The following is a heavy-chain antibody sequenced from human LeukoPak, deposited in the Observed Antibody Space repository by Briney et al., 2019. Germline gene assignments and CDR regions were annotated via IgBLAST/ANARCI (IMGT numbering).Heavy chain of an antibody. D-gene: IGHD5-12*01. CDR2: IYHSGST. V-gene: IGHV4-38-2*02. CDR1: GYSISSGYY. CDR3: ARGHSGYDSFDY. J-gene: IGHJ4*02. Sequence: SETLSLTCTVSGYSISSGYYWGWIRQPPGKGLEWIGSIYHSGSTYYNPSLKSRVTISVDTPKNQFSLKLSSVTAADTAVYYCARGHSGYDSFDYWGQGTLVTVSS.